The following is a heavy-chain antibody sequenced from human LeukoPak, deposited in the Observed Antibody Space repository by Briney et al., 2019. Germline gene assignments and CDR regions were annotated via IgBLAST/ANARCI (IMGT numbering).Heavy chain of an antibody. CDR3: ARHVGYYDSSGWFDP. Sequence: SGESLKISCKGSGYSFSNYWIGWVRQMPGKGLEWMEIIYPGDSDTRYSPSFQGQVTISADKSISTAYLQWSSLQASDTAMYYCARHVGYYDSSGWFDPWGQGTLVTVSS. D-gene: IGHD3-22*01. CDR2: IYPGDSDT. V-gene: IGHV5-51*01. J-gene: IGHJ5*02. CDR1: GYSFSNYW.